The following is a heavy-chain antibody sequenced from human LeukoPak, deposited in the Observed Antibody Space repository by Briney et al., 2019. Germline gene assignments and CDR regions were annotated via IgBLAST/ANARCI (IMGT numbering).Heavy chain of an antibody. CDR2: ISHTGSA. CDR3: ARDLGHGGDSDY. J-gene: IGHJ4*02. Sequence: PSETLSLTCAVSGYSISSGYYWGWIRQPPGKGLEWIGSISHTGSASSNPSLKSRVTISLDTSKNQFSLKLTSATATDTAVYYCARDLGHGGDSDYWGQGTLVTVSS. D-gene: IGHD4-23*01. CDR1: GYSISSGYY. V-gene: IGHV4-38-2*02.